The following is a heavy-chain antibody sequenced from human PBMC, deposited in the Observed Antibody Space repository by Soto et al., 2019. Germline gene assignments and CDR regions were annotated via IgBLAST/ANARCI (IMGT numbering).Heavy chain of an antibody. J-gene: IGHJ4*02. V-gene: IGHV1-3*01. CDR1: GYSFSSLG. Sequence: QVQLVQSGAEVKKPGASVKVSCKASGYSFSSLGMHWVRQAPGQRLEWMGWIHGGNGNTEYSQKYQGRVTMTRDTSASTAYMELSSLTSEDTAVYYCTNSYCGSMSCLGNYWGQGSLVTVPS. CDR3: TNSYCGSMSCLGNY. D-gene: IGHD2-2*01. CDR2: IHGGNGNT.